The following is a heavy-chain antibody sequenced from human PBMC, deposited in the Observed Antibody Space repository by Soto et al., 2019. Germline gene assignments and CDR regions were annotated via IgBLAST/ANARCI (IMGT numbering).Heavy chain of an antibody. J-gene: IGHJ6*02. Sequence: LNSSWTASGYFFNNYWIVWVRQIRGKGLEWMGIIYPGDSDTRYSPSFQGQVTISADRSISTAYLQWSSLKASEAGMYYWARYHTLTDYFFHGMDAWGQGTTVTVSS. CDR1: GYFFNNYW. CDR3: ARYHTLTDYFFHGMDA. CDR2: IYPGDSDT. V-gene: IGHV5-51*01. D-gene: IGHD4-17*01.